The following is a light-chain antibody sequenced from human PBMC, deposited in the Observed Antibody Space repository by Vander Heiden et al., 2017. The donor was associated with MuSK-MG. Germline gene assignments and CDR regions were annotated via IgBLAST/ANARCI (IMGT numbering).Light chain of an antibody. CDR2: QDS. CDR3: QAWDSSTYVV. V-gene: IGLV3-1*01. CDR1: KLGDKY. J-gene: IGLJ2*01. Sequence: SYELTQPPPVSVSPGQTASITCSGAKLGDKYACWYPQKLGQSPVLVIYQDSKRPSGIPERFSGSNSGNTATLTISGTQAMDEADYYGQAWDSSTYVVFGGGTKLTGL.